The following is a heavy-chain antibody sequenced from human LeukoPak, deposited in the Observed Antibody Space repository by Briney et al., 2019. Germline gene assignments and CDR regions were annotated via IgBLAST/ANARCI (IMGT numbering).Heavy chain of an antibody. D-gene: IGHD3-3*02. CDR3: ARHFAGHTRNFDY. CDR2: INHSGST. V-gene: IGHV4-34*01. CDR1: GGSFSGYY. J-gene: IGHJ4*02. Sequence: SETLSLTCAVYGGSFSGYYWSWIRQPPGKGLEWIGEINHSGSTNYNPSLKSRVTISVDTSKNQFSLKLNSVTAADTAIYYCARHFAGHTRNFDYWGQGTLVTVSS.